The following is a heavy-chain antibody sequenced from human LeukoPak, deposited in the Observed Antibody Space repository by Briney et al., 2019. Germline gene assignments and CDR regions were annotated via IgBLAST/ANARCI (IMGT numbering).Heavy chain of an antibody. J-gene: IGHJ1*01. D-gene: IGHD3-22*01. CDR2: IYYSGST. CDR1: GGSISSHY. Sequence: SETLSLTCTVSGGSISSHYWSWIRQPPGKGLEWIWYIYYSGSTNYNPSLKSRVTISVDTSKNQFSLKLSSVTAADTAVYYCARLDYYDGNSQHWGQGTLVTVSS. CDR3: ARLDYYDGNSQH. V-gene: IGHV4-59*11.